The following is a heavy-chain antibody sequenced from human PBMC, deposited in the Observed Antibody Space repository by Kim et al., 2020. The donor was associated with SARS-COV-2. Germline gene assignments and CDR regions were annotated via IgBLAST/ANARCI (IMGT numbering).Heavy chain of an antibody. CDR3: ARCPPYYDILTGYYINWFDP. CDR1: GGSISSSSYY. Sequence: SETLSLTCTVSGGSISSSSYYWGWIRQPPGKGLEWIGSIYYSGSTYYNPSLKSRVTISVDTSKNQFSLKLSSVTAADTAVYYCARCPPYYDILTGYYINWFDPWGQEPWSPSPQ. D-gene: IGHD3-9*01. J-gene: IGHJ5*02. V-gene: IGHV4-39*01. CDR2: IYYSGST.